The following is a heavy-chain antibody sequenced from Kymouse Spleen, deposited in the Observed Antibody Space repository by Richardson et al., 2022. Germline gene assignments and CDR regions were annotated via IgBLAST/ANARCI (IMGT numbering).Heavy chain of an antibody. Sequence: QLQLQESGPGLVKPSETLSLTCTVSGGSISSSSYYWGWIRQPPGKGLEWIGSIYYSGSTYYNPSLKSRVTISVDTSKNQFSLKLSSVTAADTAVYYCVRAARRYNWFDPWGQGTLVTVSS. CDR1: GGSISSSSYY. V-gene: IGHV4-39*01. CDR2: IYYSGST. D-gene: IGHD6-6*01. J-gene: IGHJ5*02. CDR3: VRAARRYNWFDP.